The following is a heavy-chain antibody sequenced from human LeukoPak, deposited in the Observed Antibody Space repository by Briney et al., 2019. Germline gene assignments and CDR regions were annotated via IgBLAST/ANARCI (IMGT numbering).Heavy chain of an antibody. CDR3: ARDFSLPYGSGSFPYYYYYMDV. Sequence: PGGSLRLSCAGSGFSFSSHGMNWVRQAPGKGLEWVSGISPSGDITYYTDSVRGRFTISRDNAKNSLYLQMNSLRAEDTAVYYCARDFSLPYGSGSFPYYYYYMDVWQRDHGHRLL. D-gene: IGHD3-10*01. V-gene: IGHV3-23*01. CDR1: GFSFSSHG. J-gene: IGHJ6*03. CDR2: ISPSGDIT.